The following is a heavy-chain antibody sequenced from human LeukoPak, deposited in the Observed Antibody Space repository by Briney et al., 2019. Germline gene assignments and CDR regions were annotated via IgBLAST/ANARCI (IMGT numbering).Heavy chain of an antibody. Sequence: SGGSLRLSCAASGFTFSSYDMHWVRQATGKGLEWVSAIGTAGDTYYPGSVKGRFTISRDNAKNSLYLQMNSLRAEDTAVYYCAKEAGQDYGALDAFDVWGQGTMVTVSS. V-gene: IGHV3-13*01. D-gene: IGHD4-17*01. J-gene: IGHJ3*01. CDR1: GFTFSSYD. CDR3: AKEAGQDYGALDAFDV. CDR2: IGTAGDT.